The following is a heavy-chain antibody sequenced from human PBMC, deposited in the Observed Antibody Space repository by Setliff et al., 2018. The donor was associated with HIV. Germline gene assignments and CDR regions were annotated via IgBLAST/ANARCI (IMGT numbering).Heavy chain of an antibody. CDR2: INHSGST. CDR3: ARARRAGSGPKYFQH. J-gene: IGHJ1*01. V-gene: IGHV4-34*01. CDR1: GGSFNGYY. Sequence: KPSETLSLTCAAYGGSFNGYYWSWIRQPPGKGLEWIGEINHSGSTNYNPSLKSRVTMSVDKSKNQFSLRLSSVTAADTAVYYCARARRAGSGPKYFQHWGQGTLVTVSS. D-gene: IGHD2-15*01.